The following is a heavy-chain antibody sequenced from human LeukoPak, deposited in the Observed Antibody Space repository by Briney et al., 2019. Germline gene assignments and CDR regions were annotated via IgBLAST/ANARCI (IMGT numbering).Heavy chain of an antibody. CDR1: GFTFSNYW. D-gene: IGHD3-16*02. Sequence: PGGSLRLSCEGSGFTFSNYWMSWVRQAPGKGLEWVSAISGSGGSTYYADSVKGRFTISRDNSKNTLYLQMNSLRAEDTAVYYCAKGHLTFGGVIVALYYFDYWGQGTLVTVSS. J-gene: IGHJ4*02. V-gene: IGHV3-23*01. CDR2: ISGSGGST. CDR3: AKGHLTFGGVIVALYYFDY.